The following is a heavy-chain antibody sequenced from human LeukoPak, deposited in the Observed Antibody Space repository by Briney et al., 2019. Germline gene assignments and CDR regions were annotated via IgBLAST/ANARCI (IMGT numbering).Heavy chain of an antibody. CDR2: IRHRGNT. J-gene: IGHJ4*02. CDR3: ARLRDGRWLLEY. Sequence: SETLSLTCTVSGDSVSSSPYYWGWIRQPPGKGLEWIASIRHRGNTFYNPSFKSRVTISVGTSNNRLSLRLSSVTAADTAVYYCARLRDGRWLLEYWGQGTLVTVSS. D-gene: IGHD3-10*01. V-gene: IGHV4-39*01. CDR1: GDSVSSSPYY.